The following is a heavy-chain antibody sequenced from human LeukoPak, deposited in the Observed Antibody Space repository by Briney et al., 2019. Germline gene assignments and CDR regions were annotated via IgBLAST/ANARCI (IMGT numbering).Heavy chain of an antibody. CDR3: ARGARYFDY. CDR1: GYTFTSYY. V-gene: IGHV1-46*01. CDR2: INPSGGIT. Sequence: RASGKVSCRASGYTFTSYYMHWVRQAPGQGLDWMVLINPSGGITSYAQKFQGRVTMTRDTSTSTVYIELSSLGSEDTAVYYCARGARYFDYWGQGPLVTVSS. J-gene: IGHJ4*02.